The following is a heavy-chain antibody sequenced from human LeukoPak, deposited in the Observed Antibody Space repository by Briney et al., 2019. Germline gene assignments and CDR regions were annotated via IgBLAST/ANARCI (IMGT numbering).Heavy chain of an antibody. J-gene: IGHJ4*02. D-gene: IGHD3-10*01. Sequence: GGSLRLSCAASGFTFSSYGMHWVRQAPGKGLEWVAVIWYDGSNKYYADSVKGRFTISRDNSKNTLYLQMNSLRGEDTAVYYCARSYYGSGSYIGYWGQGTLVTVSS. CDR2: IWYDGSNK. CDR1: GFTFSSYG. V-gene: IGHV3-33*01. CDR3: ARSYYGSGSYIGY.